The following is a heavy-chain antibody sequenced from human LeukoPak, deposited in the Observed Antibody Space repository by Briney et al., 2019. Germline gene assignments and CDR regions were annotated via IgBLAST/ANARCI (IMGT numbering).Heavy chain of an antibody. CDR3: ARDRRYYDSSGYKGVFDY. J-gene: IGHJ4*02. Sequence: SETLSLTCAVSGYSISSSNWWGWIRQPPGKGLEWIGYIYYSGSTYYNPSLKSRVIISVDTSKNQFSLKLSSVTAADTAVFYCARDRRYYDSSGYKGVFDYWGQGTLVTVSS. D-gene: IGHD3-22*01. CDR2: IYYSGST. V-gene: IGHV4-28*03. CDR1: GYSISSSNW.